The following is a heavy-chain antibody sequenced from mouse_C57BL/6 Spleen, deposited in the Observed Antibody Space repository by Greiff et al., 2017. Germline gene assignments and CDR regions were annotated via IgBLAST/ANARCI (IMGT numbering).Heavy chain of an antibody. Sequence: EVQGVESGGDLVKPGGSLKLSCAASGFTFSSYGMSWVRQTPDKRLEWVATISSGGSYTYYPDSVKGRFTISRDNAKNTLYLQMSSLKSEDTAMYYCARHLYYGNYGWYFDVWGTGTTVTVSS. CDR1: GFTFSSYG. V-gene: IGHV5-6*01. J-gene: IGHJ1*03. CDR3: ARHLYYGNYGWYFDV. D-gene: IGHD2-1*01. CDR2: ISSGGSYT.